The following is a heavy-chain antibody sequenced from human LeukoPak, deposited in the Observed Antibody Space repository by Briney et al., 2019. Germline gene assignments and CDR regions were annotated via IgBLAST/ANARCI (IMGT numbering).Heavy chain of an antibody. CDR1: GYTLTELS. CDR3: AREVGIRGHFDY. J-gene: IGHJ4*02. V-gene: IGHV1-24*01. Sequence: ASVKVSCKVSGYTLTELSMHWVRQAPGKGLEWMGGFDPEDGETIYAQKFQGRVSMTEDTSTDTAYMELSSLRSEDTAVYYCAREVGIRGHFDYWGRGTPVTVSS. CDR2: FDPEDGET. D-gene: IGHD1-26*01.